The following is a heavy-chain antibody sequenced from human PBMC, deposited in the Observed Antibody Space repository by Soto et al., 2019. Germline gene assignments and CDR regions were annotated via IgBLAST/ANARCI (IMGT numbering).Heavy chain of an antibody. J-gene: IGHJ4*02. CDR2: MNPSSGKT. D-gene: IGHD6-13*01. CDR3: VKGFNSTQIPFDY. CDR1: GYSFIYYD. V-gene: IGHV1-8*01. Sequence: ASVKVSCKASGYSFIYYDISWVRQAAGQGPEWMGCMNPSSGKTKVSYLQKFQGRLTMTRDTSTGTAFLEVTDLRSDDTAVYYCVKGFNSTQIPFDYWGQGTLVTVSS.